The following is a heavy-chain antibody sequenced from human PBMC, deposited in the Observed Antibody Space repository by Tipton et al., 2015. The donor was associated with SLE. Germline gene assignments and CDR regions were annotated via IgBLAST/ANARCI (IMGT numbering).Heavy chain of an antibody. V-gene: IGHV4-34*01. CDR2: ITHDRSA. J-gene: IGHJ5*02. CDR3: ARRRRERRPSDLWNWLDP. Sequence: LRLSCAASGFDVSSNYMTWVRQAPGKGLEWVAEITHDRSANYNPSLKSRVTISVDTSKNQFSLNLSSVTAADTAVYYCARRRRERRPSDLWNWLDPWGQGILVTVSS. CDR1: GFDVSSNY. D-gene: IGHD3-16*01.